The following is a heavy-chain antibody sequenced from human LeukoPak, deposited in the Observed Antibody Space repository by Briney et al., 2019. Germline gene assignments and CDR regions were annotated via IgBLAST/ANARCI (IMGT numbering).Heavy chain of an antibody. Sequence: PSETLSLTCAVYGGSFSGYYWSWIRQPPGKGLEWIGEINHSGSTNYNPSLKSRVTISVDTSKNQFSLKLSSVTAADTAVYYCARLTGYSSESWFDPWGQGTLVTVSS. CDR3: ARLTGYSSESWFDP. D-gene: IGHD3-9*01. J-gene: IGHJ5*02. CDR2: INHSGST. V-gene: IGHV4-34*01. CDR1: GGSFSGYY.